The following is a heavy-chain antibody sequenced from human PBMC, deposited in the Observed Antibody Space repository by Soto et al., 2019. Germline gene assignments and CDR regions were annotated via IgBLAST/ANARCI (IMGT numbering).Heavy chain of an antibody. V-gene: IGHV4-59*01. J-gene: IGHJ4*02. Sequence: SETLSLTCTVDSISTYYWNWIRQPPGKGLEWIGYIYYMGRTNYNSSLKSRVTISIDTSKNQFSLKLSSVTAADTAIYFCARDPVGVTHFDYWGQGAPVTVSS. D-gene: IGHD1-26*01. CDR2: IYYMGRT. CDR1: SISTYY. CDR3: ARDPVGVTHFDY.